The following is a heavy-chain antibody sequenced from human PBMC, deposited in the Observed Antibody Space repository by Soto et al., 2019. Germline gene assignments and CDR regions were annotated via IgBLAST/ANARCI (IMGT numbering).Heavy chain of an antibody. CDR2: ISGSGGST. CDR3: AKDRGYSGYDWGAYYYYYGMDV. D-gene: IGHD5-12*01. CDR1: GLNFSSYA. V-gene: IGHV3-23*01. Sequence: GGSMRLSCTASGLNFSSYAMSWVRKATGKGLEWVSAISGSGGSTYYADSVKGRFTISRDNSKNTLYLQMNSLRAEDTAVYYCAKDRGYSGYDWGAYYYYYGMDVWGQGTTVTVSS. J-gene: IGHJ6*02.